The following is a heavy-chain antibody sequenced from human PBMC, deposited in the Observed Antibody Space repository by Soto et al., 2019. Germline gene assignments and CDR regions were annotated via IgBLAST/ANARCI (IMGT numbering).Heavy chain of an antibody. CDR1: GFTFSSYA. CDR2: ISGSGGST. D-gene: IGHD3-22*01. Sequence: GVSLRLSFAASGFTFSSYAMSWVRQAPGKGLEWVSAISGSGGSTYYADSVKGRFTISRDNSKNTLYLQMNSLRAEDTAVYYCAKGNTYYYDSSGYYGTYYFDYWGQGTLVTVSS. CDR3: AKGNTYYYDSSGYYGTYYFDY. J-gene: IGHJ4*02. V-gene: IGHV3-23*01.